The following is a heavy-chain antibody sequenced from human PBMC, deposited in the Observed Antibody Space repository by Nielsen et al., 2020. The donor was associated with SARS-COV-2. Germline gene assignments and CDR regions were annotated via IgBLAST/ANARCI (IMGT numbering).Heavy chain of an antibody. CDR1: GFTFDDYA. CDR3: ARARYGDYLSWFDP. V-gene: IGHV3-9*01. CDR2: ISWNSGSI. D-gene: IGHD4-17*01. Sequence: SLKISCAASGFTFDDYAMHWVRQAPGKGLEWVSGISWNSGSIGYADSVKGRFTISRDNAKNSLYLQMNSLRAEDTAVYYCARARYGDYLSWFDPWGQGTLVTVSS. J-gene: IGHJ5*02.